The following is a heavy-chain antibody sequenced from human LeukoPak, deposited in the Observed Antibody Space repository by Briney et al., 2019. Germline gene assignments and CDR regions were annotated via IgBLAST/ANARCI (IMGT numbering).Heavy chain of an antibody. J-gene: IGHJ4*02. CDR1: GFILTTYD. Sequence: QTGGSLRLSCAASGFILTTYDMNWVRQAPGKGLEWVSFISGSDSSIYYADSVKGRFTISRDNAKNALYLQMNSLRAEDTAVYYCARRLDSWGQGTLVTVSS. CDR2: ISGSDSSI. CDR3: ARRLDS. V-gene: IGHV3-48*01.